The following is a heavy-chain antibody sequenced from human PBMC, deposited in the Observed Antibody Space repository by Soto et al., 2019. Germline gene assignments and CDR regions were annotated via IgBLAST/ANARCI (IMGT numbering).Heavy chain of an antibody. CDR1: GGTFSSYA. D-gene: IGHD6-13*01. V-gene: IGHV1-69*13. J-gene: IGHJ4*02. CDR2: IIPIFGTA. Sequence: ASVKVSCKASGGTFSSYAISWVRQAPGQGLEWMGGIIPIFGTANYAQRFQGRVTITADESTSTAYMELSSLRSEDTAVYYCARDLGHSSSWDYYFDYWGQGTLVTVSS. CDR3: ARDLGHSSSWDYYFDY.